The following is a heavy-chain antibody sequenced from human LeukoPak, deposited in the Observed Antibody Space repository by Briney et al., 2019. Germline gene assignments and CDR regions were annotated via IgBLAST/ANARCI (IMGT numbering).Heavy chain of an antibody. CDR3: TTAYYYGSGSYYTYYFDY. D-gene: IGHD3-10*01. Sequence: GGSLRLSCAASGFTFSNAWMSWVRQAPGKGLEWVGRIKSKTDGGTTDYAAPVKGRFTISRDDSKNTPYLQMNSLKTEDTAVYYCTTAYYYGSGSYYTYYFDYWGQGTLVTVSS. CDR1: GFTFSNAW. J-gene: IGHJ4*02. CDR2: IKSKTDGGTT. V-gene: IGHV3-15*01.